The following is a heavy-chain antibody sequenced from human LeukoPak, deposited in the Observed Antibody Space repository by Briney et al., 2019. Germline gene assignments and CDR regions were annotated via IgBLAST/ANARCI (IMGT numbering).Heavy chain of an antibody. D-gene: IGHD5-18*01. CDR2: INPTGGST. V-gene: IGHV1-46*01. J-gene: IGHJ4*02. CDR1: GYTFTSSN. CDR3: ASDPDTPMSGGYSFDY. Sequence: GASVKVSCKASGYTFTSSNIHWMRQSPGQGLEWMGIINPTGGSTSYAQRFQGRVTMTRDMSASTVYMELSGLRSEDTAVYYCASDPDTPMSGGYSFDYWGQGTLVTVSS.